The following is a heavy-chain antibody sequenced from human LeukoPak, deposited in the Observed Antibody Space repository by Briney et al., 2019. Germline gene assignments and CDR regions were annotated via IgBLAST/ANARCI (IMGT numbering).Heavy chain of an antibody. D-gene: IGHD3-16*01. J-gene: IGHJ4*02. CDR1: GGSISSYY. V-gene: IGHV4-59*08. CDR3: ARRKPLGEFDY. CDR2: IYYSGST. Sequence: PSETLSLTCTVSGGSISSYYWSWIRQPPGKGLEWIGYIYYSGSTNYNPSLKSRVTISVDTSKNQFSLKLSSVTAADTAVYYCARRKPLGEFDYWGQGTLVTVSS.